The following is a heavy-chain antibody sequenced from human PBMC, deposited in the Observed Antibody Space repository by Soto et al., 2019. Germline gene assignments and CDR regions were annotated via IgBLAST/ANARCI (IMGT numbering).Heavy chain of an antibody. J-gene: IGHJ4*02. V-gene: IGHV4-59*01. CDR3: ARDPGAYCGGDCYFDY. D-gene: IGHD2-21*02. Sequence: SETLSLTCTVSGGSISSYYWSWIRQPPGKGLEWIGYIYYSGSTNYNPSLKSRVTISVDTSKNQFSLKLSSVTAADTAVYYCARDPGAYCGGDCYFDYWGQGTLVTVSS. CDR1: GGSISSYY. CDR2: IYYSGST.